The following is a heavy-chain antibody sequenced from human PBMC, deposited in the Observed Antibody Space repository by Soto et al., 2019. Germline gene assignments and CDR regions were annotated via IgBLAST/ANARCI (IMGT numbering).Heavy chain of an antibody. J-gene: IGHJ5*02. Sequence: SETLSLTCTVSGGSISSSSYYWGWIRQPPGKGLEWIGSIYYSGSTYYNPSLKSRVTISVDTSKNQFSLKLSSVTAADTAVYYCARLRDQWLVNWFDPWGQGTLVTVSS. CDR3: ARLRDQWLVNWFDP. V-gene: IGHV4-39*01. CDR1: GGSISSSSYY. D-gene: IGHD6-19*01. CDR2: IYYSGST.